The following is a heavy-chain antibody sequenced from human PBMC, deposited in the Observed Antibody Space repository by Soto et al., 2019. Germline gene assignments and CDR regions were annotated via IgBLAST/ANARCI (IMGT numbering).Heavy chain of an antibody. D-gene: IGHD4-4*01. V-gene: IGHV3-23*01. J-gene: IGHJ4*02. CDR2: ITSVGYT. CDR3: AKDLIDYSNSYFDY. CDR1: GFSFSNYA. Sequence: GGSLRLSCATSGFSFSNYAMSWVRQAPGKGLEWVAAITSVGYTYYVDSLKGRFTISRDNSKNTLYLQMNSLRAEDTAIYYCAKDLIDYSNSYFDYWGQGTLVTVSS.